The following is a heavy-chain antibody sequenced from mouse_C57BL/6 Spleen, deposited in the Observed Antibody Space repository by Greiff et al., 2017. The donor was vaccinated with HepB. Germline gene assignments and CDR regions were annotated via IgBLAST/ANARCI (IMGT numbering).Heavy chain of an antibody. J-gene: IGHJ2*01. CDR3: ARNSRIYDGTTKGYFDY. CDR2: IWSGGST. Sequence: VQLQESGPGLVQPSQSLSITCTVSGFSLTSYGVHWVRQSPGKGLEWLGVIWSGGSTDDNAAFISRLSISKYNSKSQVFFKMNSLQAEDTAIYYCARNSRIYDGTTKGYFDYWGQGTTLTVSS. V-gene: IGHV2-2*01. CDR1: GFSLTSYG. D-gene: IGHD2-3*01.